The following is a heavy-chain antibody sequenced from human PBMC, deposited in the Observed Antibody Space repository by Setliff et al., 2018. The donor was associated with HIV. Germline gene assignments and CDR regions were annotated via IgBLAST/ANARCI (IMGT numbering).Heavy chain of an antibody. V-gene: IGHV4-59*01. J-gene: IGHJ3*02. CDR1: GGSISSYY. Sequence: PSETLSLTCTVSGGSISSYYWSWIRQPPGKGLEWIGYIYYRGSTNHNPSFKSRVTISVDTSKNQFSLKLSSVTAADTAVYSCARSPHNYDILTGYRSRGGAFDIWGQGTMVTVSS. CDR2: IYYRGST. D-gene: IGHD3-9*01. CDR3: ARSPHNYDILTGYRSRGGAFDI.